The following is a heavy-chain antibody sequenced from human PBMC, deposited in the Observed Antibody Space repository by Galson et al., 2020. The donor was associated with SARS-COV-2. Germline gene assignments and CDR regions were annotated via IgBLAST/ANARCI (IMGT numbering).Heavy chain of an antibody. CDR3: ARDSGYCTDGVCYRYWYFDL. J-gene: IGHJ2*01. D-gene: IGHD2-8*01. CDR2: ISQSVTT. V-gene: IGHV4-4*02. CDR1: GGSISNNDW. Sequence: SETLSLTCTVPGGSISNNDWWRWVRQPPGKGLEWIGEISQSVTTHYNPSLKSRVTISGDKSKNQISLKLSSVTAADTAVYYCARDSGYCTDGVCYRYWYFDLWGRGTLVTVSS.